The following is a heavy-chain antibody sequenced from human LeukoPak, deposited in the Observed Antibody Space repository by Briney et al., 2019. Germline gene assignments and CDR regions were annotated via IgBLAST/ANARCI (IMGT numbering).Heavy chain of an antibody. Sequence: PGGSLRLSREVSGISFIHAWFSWVRQAPGKGLEWIGHVKGGSDAEPADYAASVKGRFTISRADSGNTLYLQMDSLRTEDTAVYFCTTSGGNWDYFDYWGQGTLVTVSS. CDR3: TTSGGNWDYFDY. J-gene: IGHJ4*02. V-gene: IGHV3-15*01. CDR2: VKGGSDAEPA. CDR1: GISFIHAW. D-gene: IGHD3-16*01.